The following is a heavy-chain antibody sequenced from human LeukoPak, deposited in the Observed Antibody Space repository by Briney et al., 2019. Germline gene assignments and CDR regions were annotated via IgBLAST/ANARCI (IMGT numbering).Heavy chain of an antibody. CDR3: ARVAYDFWSGYRYYFGY. J-gene: IGHJ4*02. CDR2: INHSGST. Sequence: SETLSLTCAVYGGPFSGYYWSWIRQPPGKGLEWIGEINHSGSTNYNPSLKSRVTISVDTSKNQFSLKLSSVTAADTAVYYCARVAYDFWSGYRYYFGYWGQGTLVTVSS. D-gene: IGHD3-3*01. V-gene: IGHV4-34*01. CDR1: GGPFSGYY.